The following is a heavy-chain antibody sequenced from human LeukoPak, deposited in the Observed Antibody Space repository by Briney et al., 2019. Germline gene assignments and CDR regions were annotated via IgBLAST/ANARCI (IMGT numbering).Heavy chain of an antibody. Sequence: SETLSLTCTVSGGSISGSSYYWGWIRQPPGKGLEWIGSMYYSGSTYYNPSLKSRVTMSVDTSRNQFSLKLSSVTAADAAVYYCARCSTAVALDYWGQGTLVTVSS. CDR3: ARCSTAVALDY. CDR1: GGSISGSSYY. J-gene: IGHJ4*02. CDR2: MYYSGST. V-gene: IGHV4-39*01. D-gene: IGHD6-19*01.